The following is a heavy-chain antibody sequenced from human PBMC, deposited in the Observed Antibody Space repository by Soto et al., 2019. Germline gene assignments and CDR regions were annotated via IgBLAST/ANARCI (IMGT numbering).Heavy chain of an antibody. D-gene: IGHD2-15*01. CDR1: GFTFRRDA. J-gene: IGHJ4*02. V-gene: IGHV3-30*04. CDR2: ITYDGLDKFK. CDR3: VKDRGGCWTFDS. Sequence: QVQLVESGGGVVQPGRSLRLSCAAAGFTFRRDAMHRVRQAPGKGLEWVAVITYDGLDKFKWYAQSVEGRLTISRDKSKSMLYLEMNSLRLEDPAVYYCVKDRGGCWTFDSWGQGTLVTVSS.